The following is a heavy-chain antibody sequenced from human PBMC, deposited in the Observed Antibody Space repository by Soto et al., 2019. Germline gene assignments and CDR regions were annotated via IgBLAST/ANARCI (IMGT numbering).Heavy chain of an antibody. CDR2: IYPGDSDT. D-gene: IGHD5-12*01. J-gene: IGHJ5*02. V-gene: IGHV5-51*01. CDR3: ARRAVVVATKVPWFDP. CDR1: GYSFTSYW. Sequence: GESLKISCKGSGYSFTSYWIGWVRQMPGKGLEWMGIIYPGDSDTRYSPSFQGQVTISADKSISTAYLQWSSLKASDTAMYYCARRAVVVATKVPWFDPWGQGTLVTVSS.